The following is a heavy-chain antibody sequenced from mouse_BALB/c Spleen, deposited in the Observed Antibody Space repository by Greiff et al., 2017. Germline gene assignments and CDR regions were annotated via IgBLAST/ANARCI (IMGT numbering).Heavy chain of an antibody. V-gene: IGHV5-17*02. D-gene: IGHD2-14*01. Sequence: EVQGVESGGGLVQPGGSRKLSCAASGFTFSSFGMHWVRQAPEKGLEWVAYISSGSSTIYYADTVKGRFTISRDNPKNTLFLQMTSLRSEDTAMYYCARSRYDGAMDYWGQGTSVTVSS. J-gene: IGHJ4*01. CDR3: ARSRYDGAMDY. CDR2: ISSGSSTI. CDR1: GFTFSSFG.